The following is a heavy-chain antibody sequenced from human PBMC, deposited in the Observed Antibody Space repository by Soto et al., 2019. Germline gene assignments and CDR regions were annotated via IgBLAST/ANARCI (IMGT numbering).Heavy chain of an antibody. V-gene: IGHV1-8*01. Sequence: QVQLVQSGAEVKKPGASVKVSCKASGYTFTSYDINWVRQATGQGLEWMGWMNPNSGNTGYAQKFQGRVTMTRNTXXRXAXTELRSLRYEDTAVDYCARGRFVEWFAATQGDWFDPWGQGTLVTVSS. CDR2: MNPNSGNT. D-gene: IGHD3-3*01. CDR1: GYTFTSYD. CDR3: ARGRFVEWFAATQGDWFDP. J-gene: IGHJ5*02.